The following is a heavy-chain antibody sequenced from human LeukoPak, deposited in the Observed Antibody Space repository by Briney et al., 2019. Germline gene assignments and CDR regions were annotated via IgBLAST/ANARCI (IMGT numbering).Heavy chain of an antibody. J-gene: IGHJ3*02. V-gene: IGHV1-69*04. CDR2: IIPILGIA. Sequence: SVKVSCKASGGTFSSYAISWVRQAPGQGLEWMGRIIPILGIANYAQKFQGRVTITADKSTGTAYMELSSLRSEDTAVYYCARDGSGSYHDAFDIWGQGTMVTVSS. D-gene: IGHD3-10*01. CDR1: GGTFSSYA. CDR3: ARDGSGSYHDAFDI.